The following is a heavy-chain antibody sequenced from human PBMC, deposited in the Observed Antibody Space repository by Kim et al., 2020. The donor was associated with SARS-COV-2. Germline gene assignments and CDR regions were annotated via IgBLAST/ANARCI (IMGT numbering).Heavy chain of an antibody. V-gene: IGHV4-59*13. Sequence: SETLSLTCTVSGGSISSYYWSWIRQPPGKGLEWIGYIYYSGSTNYNPSLKSRVTISVDTSKNQFSLKLSSVTAADTAVYYCARGDIYDSSGYLFDYWGQGTLVTVSS. CDR2: IYYSGST. CDR3: ARGDIYDSSGYLFDY. CDR1: GGSISSYY. D-gene: IGHD3-22*01. J-gene: IGHJ4*02.